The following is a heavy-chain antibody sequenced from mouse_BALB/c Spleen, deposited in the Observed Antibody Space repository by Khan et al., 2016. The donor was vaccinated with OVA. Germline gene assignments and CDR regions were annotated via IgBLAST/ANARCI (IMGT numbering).Heavy chain of an antibody. CDR2: IYPGDGDT. V-gene: IGHV1-80*01. CDR3: ARERGQYGPAWFAY. J-gene: IGHJ3*01. Sequence: QVQLKQSGAELVRPGSSVKISCKASGYAFSSYWMNWVKQRPGQGLEWIGQIYPGDGDTNYNGKFKGKATLTADKSSSTAYMQLSSLTSEDSAVYFCARERGQYGPAWFAYWGQGTLVTVSA. CDR1: GYAFSSYW. D-gene: IGHD1-2*01.